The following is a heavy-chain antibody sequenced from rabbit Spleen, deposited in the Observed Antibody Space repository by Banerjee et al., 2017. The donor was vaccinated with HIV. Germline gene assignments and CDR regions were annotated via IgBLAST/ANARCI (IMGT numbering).Heavy chain of an antibody. V-gene: IGHV1S7*01. CDR1: GIDFTNYY. CDR3: ARAIVPWLGLTRLDL. CDR2: IYAAKGST. D-gene: IGHD4-1*01. Sequence: QLTETGGGLVQPGGSLTLSCKASGIDFTNYYISWVRQAPGKGLEWIGIIYAAKGSTDYASWVNGRFPISSDNAQSTVDLKMTSLTAADTATYFCARAIVPWLGLTRLDLWGQGTLVTVS. J-gene: IGHJ3*01.